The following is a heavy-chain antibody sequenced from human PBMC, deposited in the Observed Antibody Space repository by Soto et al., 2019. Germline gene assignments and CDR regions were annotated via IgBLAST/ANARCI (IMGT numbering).Heavy chain of an antibody. CDR1: GFTFSSYA. J-gene: IGHJ5*02. CDR3: ARELVVVVAATPTWFDP. D-gene: IGHD2-15*01. Sequence: QVQLVESGGGVVQPGRSLRLSCAASGFTFSSYAMHWVRQAPGKGLEWVAVISYDGSNKYYADSVKGRFNISRDNSKNTLYLQMNSLRAEDTAVYYCARELVVVVAATPTWFDPWGQGTLVTVSS. V-gene: IGHV3-30-3*01. CDR2: ISYDGSNK.